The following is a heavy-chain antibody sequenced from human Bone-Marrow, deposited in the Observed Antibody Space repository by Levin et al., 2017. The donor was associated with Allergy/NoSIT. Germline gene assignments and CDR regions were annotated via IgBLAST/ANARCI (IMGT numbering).Heavy chain of an antibody. CDR3: AGIDCMGTDCDY. CDR2: IYYSGTT. J-gene: IGHJ4*02. CDR1: GYSITSGYY. D-gene: IGHD2-21*02. V-gene: IGHV4-38-2*01. Sequence: SETLSLTCGVSGYSITSGYYWGWIRQPPTKGLEWIGSIYYSGTTYYNPSLKSLVTISVDTSKNQFSLKLSSVTAADTAVYYCAGIDCMGTDCDYWGQGNLVTVSS.